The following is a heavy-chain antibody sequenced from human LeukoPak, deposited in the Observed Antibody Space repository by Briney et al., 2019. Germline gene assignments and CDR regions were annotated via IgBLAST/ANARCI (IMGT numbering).Heavy chain of an antibody. CDR3: ARDWELRYFEWLLTREYYFDY. CDR2: IRYDGSNK. D-gene: IGHD3-9*01. CDR1: GFTFSSYG. Sequence: GGSLRLSCAASGFTFSSYGMHWVRQAPGKGLEWVAFIRYDGSNKYYADSVKGRFTISRDNSKNTLYLQMNSLRAEDTAVYYCARDWELRYFEWLLTREYYFDYWGQGTLVTVSS. J-gene: IGHJ4*02. V-gene: IGHV3-30*02.